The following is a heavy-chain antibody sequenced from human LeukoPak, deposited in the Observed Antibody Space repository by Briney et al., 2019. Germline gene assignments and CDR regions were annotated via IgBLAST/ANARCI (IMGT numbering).Heavy chain of an antibody. CDR1: GGSISSSSYY. CDR3: ARQGPSDYSNHHDY. CDR2: IYYSGST. Sequence: PSETLSLTCTVSGGSISSSSYYWGWIRQPPGKGPEWIGSIYYSGSTYYNPSLKSRVTISVDTSKNQFSLKLSSVTAADTAVYYCARQGPSDYSNHHDYWGQGTLVTVSS. J-gene: IGHJ4*02. D-gene: IGHD4-4*01. V-gene: IGHV4-39*01.